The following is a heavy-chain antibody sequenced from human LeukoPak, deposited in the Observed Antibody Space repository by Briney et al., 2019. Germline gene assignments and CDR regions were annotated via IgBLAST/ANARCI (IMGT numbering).Heavy chain of an antibody. CDR1: GFTFSIYA. J-gene: IGHJ3*02. CDR3: ARDSSGRVEWRENAFDI. Sequence: PGGSLRLSCAASGFTFSIYAMSWVRQAPGKGLEWVSAFSGSGGSTYYADSVKGRFTISRDNAKNSLYLQMNSLRAEDTAVYYCARDSSGRVEWRENAFDIWGQGTMVTVSS. V-gene: IGHV3-23*01. CDR2: FSGSGGST. D-gene: IGHD1-26*01.